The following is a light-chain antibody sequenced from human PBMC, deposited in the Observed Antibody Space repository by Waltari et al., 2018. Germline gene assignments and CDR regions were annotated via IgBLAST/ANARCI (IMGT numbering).Light chain of an antibody. CDR2: GQN. CDR3: HSRDTSSTRF. Sequence: SSDLTPDPAVSVALGQTVRITCQGDSHRRYSASWYQQRPGQAPILVLYGQNDRPSGIPDRFSGSTSGNTASLTITGAQAEDEADYYCHSRDTSSTRFFGGGTRLTV. V-gene: IGLV3-19*01. J-gene: IGLJ2*01. CDR1: SHRRYS.